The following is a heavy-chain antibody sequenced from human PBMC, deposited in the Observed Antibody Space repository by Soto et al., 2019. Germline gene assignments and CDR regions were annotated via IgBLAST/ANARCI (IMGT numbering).Heavy chain of an antibody. CDR2: IYSGGST. J-gene: IGHJ6*02. Sequence: EVQLVESGGGLIQPGGSLRLSCAASGFTFSSNDMNWVRQARGKGLEWVSLIYSGGSTYYADSVKGRFTISRDNSKNTLYLQMSSLRAEDTAVYYCARDKDRQQLGGNYYYILDVWGQGTAITVSS. V-gene: IGHV3-53*01. D-gene: IGHD3-3*02. CDR1: GFTFSSND. CDR3: ARDKDRQQLGGNYYYILDV.